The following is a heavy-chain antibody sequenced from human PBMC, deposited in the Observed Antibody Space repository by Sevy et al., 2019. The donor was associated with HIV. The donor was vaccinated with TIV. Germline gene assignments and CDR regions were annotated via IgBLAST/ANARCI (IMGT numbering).Heavy chain of an antibody. V-gene: IGHV3-21*01. CDR1: GFTFNNYN. D-gene: IGHD2-2*03. CDR3: ASAGYCSSTSCYAYYYYYYGMDV. CDR2: ISTSSRYI. Sequence: GGSLRLSCAASGFTFNNYNFNWVRQAPGKGLECVSSISTSSRYIYYADSLKGRFTISRDNAKNSLYLQMNSLRAEDTAVYYCASAGYCSSTSCYAYYYYYYGMDVWGQGTTVTVSS. J-gene: IGHJ6*02.